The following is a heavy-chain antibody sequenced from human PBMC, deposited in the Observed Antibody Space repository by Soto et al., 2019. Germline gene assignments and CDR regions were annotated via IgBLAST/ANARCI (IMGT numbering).Heavy chain of an antibody. Sequence: SETLSLTCTVSGGSISSGGYYWSWIRQHPGKGLEWIGYIYYSGSTYYNPSLKSRVTISVDTSKNQFSLKLSSVTAADTAVYYCARIISFRGYYGMDVWGQGTTVTVSS. J-gene: IGHJ6*01. CDR1: GGSISSGGYY. V-gene: IGHV4-31*03. CDR2: IYYSGST. D-gene: IGHD2-21*01. CDR3: ARIISFRGYYGMDV.